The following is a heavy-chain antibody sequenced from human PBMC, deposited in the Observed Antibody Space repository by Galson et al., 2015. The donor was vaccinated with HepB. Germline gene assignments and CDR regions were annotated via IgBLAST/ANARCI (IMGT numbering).Heavy chain of an antibody. CDR1: GFTFSNYA. J-gene: IGHJ4*02. D-gene: IGHD2-21*01. CDR3: AQERGCGGTNCHNLRGY. V-gene: IGHV3-23*01. Sequence: SLRLSCAASGFTFSNYAMAWVRHAPGKGLEWVSSVTIGGYIYYADSVKGRFTISRDISKNTLYLQMNSLRVEDTAVYYCAQERGCGGTNCHNLRGYWGPGTLVTVSS. CDR2: VTIGGYI.